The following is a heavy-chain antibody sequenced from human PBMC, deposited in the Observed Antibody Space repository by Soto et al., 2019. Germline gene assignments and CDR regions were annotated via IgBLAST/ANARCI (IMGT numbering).Heavy chain of an antibody. CDR3: ARERHFSTVRQPYYYYYGMDV. D-gene: IGHD4-17*01. CDR1: GFTFSSYS. Sequence: GGSLRLSCAASGFTFSSYSMNWVRQAPGKGLEWVSSISSSSSYIYYADSVKGRFTISRDNAKNSLYLQMNSLRAEDTAVYYCARERHFSTVRQPYYYYYGMDVWGQGTTVTVSS. CDR2: ISSSSSYI. J-gene: IGHJ6*02. V-gene: IGHV3-21*01.